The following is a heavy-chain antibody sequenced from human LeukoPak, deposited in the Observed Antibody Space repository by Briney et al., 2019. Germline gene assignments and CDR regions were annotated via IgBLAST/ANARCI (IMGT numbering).Heavy chain of an antibody. J-gene: IGHJ3*02. CDR2: IHYSGST. CDR3: AREHYDILTGLYIDAFDI. CDR1: LRSISGYY. V-gene: IGHV4-59*01. D-gene: IGHD3-9*01. Sequence: PSETLSLTCTVSLRSISGYYWRSIRQPPGKGLEWIHYIHYSGSTNYNTSLKNRVNISVDTSKNQFSLKLSSVTAADTAVYYCAREHYDILTGLYIDAFDIWGPGTRITVSS.